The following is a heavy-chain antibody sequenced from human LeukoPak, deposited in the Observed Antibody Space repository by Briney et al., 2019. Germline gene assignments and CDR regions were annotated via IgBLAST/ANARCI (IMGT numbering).Heavy chain of an antibody. J-gene: IGHJ4*02. V-gene: IGHV3-15*01. CDR2: IKSKTDGGTT. Sequence: GGSLRLSCAASGFTFSNAWMSCVRQAPGKGLEWVGRIKSKTDGGTTDYAAPVKGRFTISRDDSKNTLYLQMNSLKTEDTAVYYCTTHTAYNYFDYWGQGTLITVSS. CDR3: TTHTAYNYFDY. D-gene: IGHD5-18*01. CDR1: GFTFSNAW.